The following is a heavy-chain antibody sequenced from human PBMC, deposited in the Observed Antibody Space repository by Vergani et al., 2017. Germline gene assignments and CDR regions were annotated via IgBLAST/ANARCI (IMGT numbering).Heavy chain of an antibody. J-gene: IGHJ6*02. CDR2: IRGDGSNQ. CDR1: GFSFENSS. V-gene: IGHV3-30*02. D-gene: IGHD5-12*01. Sequence: QAQLVESGGGVVQPGGSLRLSCVGSGFSFENSSMHWVRQAPGKGLEWVGLIRGDGSNQYYRDSVKGRFTISRDNSKNTVYLQINGLRGEDTAIYYCAKSLLGIVAGNGMDVWGQGTTVTVFS. CDR3: AKSLLGIVAGNGMDV.